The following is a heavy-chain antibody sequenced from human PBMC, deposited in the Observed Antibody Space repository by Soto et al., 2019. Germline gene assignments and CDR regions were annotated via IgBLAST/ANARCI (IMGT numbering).Heavy chain of an antibody. V-gene: IGHV4-31*03. J-gene: IGHJ5*02. D-gene: IGHD6-13*01. CDR1: GGSISSGGYY. CDR2: IYYSGST. CDR3: ARAAHYSSPFRWFDP. Sequence: SETLSLTCTVSGGSISSGGYYWSWIRQHPGKGLEWVGYIYYSGSTYYNPSLKSRVTISVDTSKNQFSLKLSSVTAADTAVYYCARAAHYSSPFRWFDPWGQGTLVTVSS.